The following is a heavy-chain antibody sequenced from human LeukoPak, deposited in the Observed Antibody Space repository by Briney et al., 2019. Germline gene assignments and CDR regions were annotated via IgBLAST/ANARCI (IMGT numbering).Heavy chain of an antibody. CDR1: GFIFSSYA. V-gene: IGHV3-30*04. Sequence: GGSLRLSCAASGFIFSSYAMHWVRQASGKGLEWVAIISYDGSNKYYADSVKGRFTISRDESKNTVYLQMNSLRPEDTAVYYCARSSWEDIVATITFEYWGQGILVTVSS. CDR3: ARSSWEDIVATITFEY. J-gene: IGHJ4*02. D-gene: IGHD5-12*01. CDR2: ISYDGSNK.